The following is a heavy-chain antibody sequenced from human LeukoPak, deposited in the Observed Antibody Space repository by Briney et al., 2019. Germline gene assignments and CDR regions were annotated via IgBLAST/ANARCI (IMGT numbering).Heavy chain of an antibody. D-gene: IGHD3-9*01. CDR3: AKGGLGYFDHDYYYYYMDV. CDR1: GFTFEDYG. J-gene: IGHJ6*03. Sequence: GGSLRLSCAASGFTFEDYGMIWVRQAPGEGREWVTCINWNSGSIGYADSVKGRFTISRDNAKNSLYLQMNSLRAEDRALYYCAKGGLGYFDHDYYYYYMDVWGKGTTVTISS. CDR2: INWNSGSI. V-gene: IGHV3-20*04.